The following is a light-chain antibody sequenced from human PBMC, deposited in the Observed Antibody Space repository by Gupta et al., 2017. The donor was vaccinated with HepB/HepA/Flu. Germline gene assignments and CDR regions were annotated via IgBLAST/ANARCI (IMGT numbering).Light chain of an antibody. CDR1: SSNIGNNY. V-gene: IGLV1-51*01. J-gene: IGLJ2*01. Sequence: GQKVTISCSGRSSNIGNNYVSWYQQLPGTAPKLLIYDNDKRPSGIPDRLSGSKSGTSATLGITGLQTGDEADYYGATWDGSLSAVVFGGGTKLTVL. CDR3: ATWDGSLSAVV. CDR2: DND.